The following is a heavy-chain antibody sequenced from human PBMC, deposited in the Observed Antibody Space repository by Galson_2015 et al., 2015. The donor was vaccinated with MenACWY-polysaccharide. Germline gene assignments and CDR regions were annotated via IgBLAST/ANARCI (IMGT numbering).Heavy chain of an antibody. CDR3: AKDSTDFWSVAGRFDH. CDR2: IRSRGTNT. D-gene: IGHD3-3*01. CDR1: GFTFPSYA. J-gene: IGHJ5*02. Sequence: SLRLPCAASGFTFPSYALSWARQAPGKGLEWVSAIRSRGTNTYYADSVKGRFTISRDNSKNTLYLQMNSLRAEDTAVYYCAKDSTDFWSVAGRFDHWGQGTLVTVSS. V-gene: IGHV3-23*01.